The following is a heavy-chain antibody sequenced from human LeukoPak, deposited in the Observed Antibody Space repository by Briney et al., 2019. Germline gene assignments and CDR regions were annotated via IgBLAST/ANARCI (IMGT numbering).Heavy chain of an antibody. D-gene: IGHD1-26*01. J-gene: IGHJ4*02. V-gene: IGHV3-30*03. CDR1: GFTFSSYG. CDR2: ISYDGSNK. CDR3: ARNGLGATTPNFDY. Sequence: GRSLRLSCAASGFTFSSYGMHWVRQAPGKGLEWVAVISYDGSNKYYADSVKGRFTISRDNSKNTLYLQMNSLRAEDTAMYYCARNGLGATTPNFDYWGQGTLVTVSS.